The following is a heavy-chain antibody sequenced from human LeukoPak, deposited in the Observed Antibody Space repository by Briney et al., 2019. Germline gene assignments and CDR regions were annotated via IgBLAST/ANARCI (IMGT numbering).Heavy chain of an antibody. CDR1: GGSISSYY. CDR2: IYTSGST. V-gene: IGHV4-4*07. J-gene: IGHJ6*03. Sequence: SETLSLTCTVSGGSISSYYWSWIRQPAGKGLEWIGRIYTSGSTNYNPSLKSRVTISVDTSKNQFSLKLSSVTAADTAVYYCARAIGYCSSTSCYAYYYYYYMDVWGKGTTVTISS. D-gene: IGHD2-2*01. CDR3: ARAIGYCSSTSCYAYYYYYYMDV.